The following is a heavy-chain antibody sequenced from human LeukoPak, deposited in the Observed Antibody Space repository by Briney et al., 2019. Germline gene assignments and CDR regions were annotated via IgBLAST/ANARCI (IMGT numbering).Heavy chain of an antibody. V-gene: IGHV5-51*01. CDR3: TRLADTTC. D-gene: IGHD1-26*01. Sequence: GESLKISCQGSGYTFTNFWIAWVRQMPGKGLEWMGSIYPGDSDTGYRPSFQGQVTISVDKSITTAYLQWSSLKASDTAMYFFTRLADTTCWGQGTLVTVSS. J-gene: IGHJ4*02. CDR2: IYPGDSDT. CDR1: GYTFTNFW.